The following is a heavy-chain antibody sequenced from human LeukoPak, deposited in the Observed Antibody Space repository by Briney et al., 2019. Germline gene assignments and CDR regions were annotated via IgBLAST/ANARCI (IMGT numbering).Heavy chain of an antibody. CDR2: MSSSGSTI. V-gene: IGHV3-11*04. J-gene: IGHJ4*02. CDR1: GFTFSDYY. CDR3: ARSILPAANAIGY. Sequence: GGSLRLSCAASGFTFSDYYMNWIRQAPGKGLEWISYMSSSGSTISYADSVTGRFTVSRDNAKNSLYLQMDSLRAEDTAVYYCARSILPAANAIGYWGQGTLLTVSS. D-gene: IGHD2-2*01.